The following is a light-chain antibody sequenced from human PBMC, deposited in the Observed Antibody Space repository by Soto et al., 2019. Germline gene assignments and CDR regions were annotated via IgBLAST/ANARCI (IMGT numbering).Light chain of an antibody. V-gene: IGKV1-9*01. Sequence: DIQLTQSPSFLSPSMGESVTITWRASQVISTSLAWYQVKPGKAPKLLIYAASTLESGVPSRFSATVYGTEFSLTITSLQPEDFATYYCQQLFDSPITFGQGTRLEIK. CDR3: QQLFDSPIT. CDR2: AAS. CDR1: QVISTS. J-gene: IGKJ5*01.